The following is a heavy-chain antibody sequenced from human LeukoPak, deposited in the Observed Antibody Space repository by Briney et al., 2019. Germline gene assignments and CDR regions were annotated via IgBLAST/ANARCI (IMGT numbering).Heavy chain of an antibody. J-gene: IGHJ3*02. Sequence: SETLSLTCAVSGGSISSGGYSWGWIRQPPGKGLEWIGCLYHSGSTYYNPSLKSRVTISVDRSKNQFSLKLSSVTAADTAVYYCASFTLWRLDIWGQGTMVTVSS. CDR3: ASFTLWRLDI. V-gene: IGHV4-30-2*01. CDR1: GGSISSGGYS. D-gene: IGHD2-21*01. CDR2: LYHSGST.